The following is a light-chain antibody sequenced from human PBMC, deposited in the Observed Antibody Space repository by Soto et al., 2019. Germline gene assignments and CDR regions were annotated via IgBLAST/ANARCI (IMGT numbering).Light chain of an antibody. CDR2: ATS. V-gene: IGKV1-39*01. J-gene: IGKJ3*01. CDR1: QSIDNY. CDR3: QQSYTTLFT. Sequence: DIQMTQSPSSLSAPVGDRVTITCRTSQSIDNYLNWYQQKPGKATKLLIFATSTLQSGVPSRFSGSASDTDFTLTISSLHPEDLATYSYQQSYTTLFTFGPGTKVCLK.